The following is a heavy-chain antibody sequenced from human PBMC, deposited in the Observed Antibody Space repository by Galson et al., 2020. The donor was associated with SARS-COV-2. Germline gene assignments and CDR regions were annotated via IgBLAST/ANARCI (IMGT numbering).Heavy chain of an antibody. CDR1: GFMFSDYY. CDR3: AKDSSGWYRAFDI. J-gene: IGHJ3*02. V-gene: IGHV3-11*01. CDR2: LSRTGTTI. D-gene: IGHD6-19*01. Sequence: GGSLRLSCEVSGFMFSDYYMAWIRQAPGKGFEWVSYLSRTGTTIHYADSVKGRFTISRDNANNSLFLQMDSLRADDTAIYFCAKDSSGWYRAFDIWGQGTTVIVSS.